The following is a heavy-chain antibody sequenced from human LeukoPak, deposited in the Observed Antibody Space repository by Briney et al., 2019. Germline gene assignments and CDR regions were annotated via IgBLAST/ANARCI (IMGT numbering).Heavy chain of an antibody. CDR3: ALAATYYYYGMDV. CDR2: ISSSGSTI. CDR1: GFTFSSYE. J-gene: IGHJ6*04. D-gene: IGHD2-15*01. V-gene: IGHV3-48*03. Sequence: QSGGSLGLSCAASGFTFSSYEMNWVRQAPGKGLEWVSYISSSGSTIYYADSVKGRFTISRDNAKNSLYLQMNSLRAEDTAVYYCALAATYYYYGMDVWGKGTTVTVSS.